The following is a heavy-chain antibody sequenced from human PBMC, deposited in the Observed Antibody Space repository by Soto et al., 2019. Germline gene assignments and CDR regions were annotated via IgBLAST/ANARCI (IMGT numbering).Heavy chain of an antibody. CDR2: ISSSGSTI. CDR3: ASHPRDSSGYWYYFDY. V-gene: IGHV3-48*02. CDR1: GFTFSSSS. J-gene: IGHJ4*02. Sequence: PGGSLRLSCAASGFTFSSSSMDVVLQATGKGLEWVSYISSSGSTIYYADSVKGRFTISRDNAKNSLYLQMNSLRDEDTAVYYCASHPRDSSGYWYYFDYWGQGTLVTVSS. D-gene: IGHD3-22*01.